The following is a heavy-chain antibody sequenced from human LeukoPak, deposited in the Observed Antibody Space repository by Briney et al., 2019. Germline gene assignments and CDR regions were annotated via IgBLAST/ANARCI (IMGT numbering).Heavy chain of an antibody. D-gene: IGHD3-16*01. CDR1: GGSISSYY. CDR2: IYYSGST. J-gene: IGHJ4*02. V-gene: IGHV4-59*01. CDR3: AKVGSYGLLDY. Sequence: SETLSLTCTVSGGSISSYYWSWIRQPPGKGLEWIGYIYYSGSTNYNPSLKSRVTFSVDTSKNQFSLKLSSVTAADTAVYYRAKVGSYGLLDYWGQGTMVTVSS.